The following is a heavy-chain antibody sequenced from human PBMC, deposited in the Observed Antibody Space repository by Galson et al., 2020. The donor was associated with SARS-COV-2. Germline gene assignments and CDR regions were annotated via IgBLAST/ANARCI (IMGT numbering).Heavy chain of an antibody. CDR3: AKDGGSGWGYFDN. V-gene: IGHV3-30*18. CDR2: ISYDGSKE. D-gene: IGHD6-19*01. Sequence: GESLKISCAASGFNFSRSGMHWVRHAPGKGLDWVAVISYDGSKEQYADSVKGRFTISRDNSRSTVFLQMNSLRPEDTALYYCAKDGGSGWGYFDNWGQGTLVTGSS. CDR1: GFNFSRSG. J-gene: IGHJ4*02.